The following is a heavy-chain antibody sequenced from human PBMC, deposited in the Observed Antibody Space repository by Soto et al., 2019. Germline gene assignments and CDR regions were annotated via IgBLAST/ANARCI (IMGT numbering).Heavy chain of an antibody. J-gene: IGHJ4*02. V-gene: IGHV4-59*01. D-gene: IGHD3-10*01. Sequence: SETLSLTCTVSGGSISSYYWTWIRQPPGKGLEWIGYIYYSGSTNYNPSLKSRVTISVDTSKNQFSLKLSSVTAADTAVYYCARDFGDSGSSKRWEPGYWGQGTLVTVSS. CDR1: GGSISSYY. CDR2: IYYSGST. CDR3: ARDFGDSGSSKRWEPGY.